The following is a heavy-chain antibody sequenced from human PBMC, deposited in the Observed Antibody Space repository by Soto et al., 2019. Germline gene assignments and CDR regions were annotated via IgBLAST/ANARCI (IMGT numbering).Heavy chain of an antibody. CDR1: GFTFSSYA. V-gene: IGHV3-23*01. CDR2: ISGSGGST. D-gene: IGHD2-2*01. J-gene: IGHJ3*02. CDR3: AKDAYQLLLRDHAFDI. Sequence: GGSLRLSCAASGFTFSSYAMSWVRQAPGKGLEWVSAISGSGGSTYYADSVKGRFTISRDNSKNTLYLQMNSLRAEDTAVYYCAKDAYQLLLRDHAFDIWGQGTMVTVSS.